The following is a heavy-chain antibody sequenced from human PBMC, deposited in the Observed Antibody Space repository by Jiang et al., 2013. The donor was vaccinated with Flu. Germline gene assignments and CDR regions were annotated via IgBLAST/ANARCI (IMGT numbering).Heavy chain of an antibody. D-gene: IGHD3-16*01. Sequence: KPTQTLTLTCTFSGFSLSTSGVGVGWIRQPPGKALEWLALIYWDDDKRYSPSLKSRLTITKDTSKNQVVLTMTNMDPVDTATYYCAHTGGDPYGIDYWGQGTLVTVSS. CDR3: AHTGGDPYGIDY. CDR1: GFSLSTSGVG. V-gene: IGHV2-5*02. CDR2: IYWDDDK. J-gene: IGHJ4*02.